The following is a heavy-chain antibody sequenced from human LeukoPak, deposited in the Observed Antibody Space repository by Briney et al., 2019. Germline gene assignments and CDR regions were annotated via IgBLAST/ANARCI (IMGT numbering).Heavy chain of an antibody. V-gene: IGHV1-69*05. CDR1: GGTFSSYA. CDR3: ARGDSNSYYYYYMDV. CDR2: IIPIFGTA. Sequence: GASVKVSCKASGGTFSSYAISWVRQAPGQGLKWMGGIIPIFGTANYAQKFQGRVTITTDESTSTAYMELSSLRSEDTAVYYCARGDSNSYYYYYMDVWGKGTTVTVSS. J-gene: IGHJ6*03. D-gene: IGHD4-11*01.